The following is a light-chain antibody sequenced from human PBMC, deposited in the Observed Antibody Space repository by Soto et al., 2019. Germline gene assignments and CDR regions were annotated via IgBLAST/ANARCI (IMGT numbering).Light chain of an antibody. CDR1: QDIQRY. Sequence: DIQFTQSPAFLSASLVDRVTITCRATQDIQRYLAWYPQKPRKAPKPPIYAASHLQSGVPSRFSGSGSGTEFTLTLSSLQPEDFATYYCQQLHSYPLTFGQGTRLEIK. CDR3: QQLHSYPLT. V-gene: IGKV1-9*01. J-gene: IGKJ5*01. CDR2: AAS.